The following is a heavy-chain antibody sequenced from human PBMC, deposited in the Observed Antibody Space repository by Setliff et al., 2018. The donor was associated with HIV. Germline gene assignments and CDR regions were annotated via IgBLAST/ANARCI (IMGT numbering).Heavy chain of an antibody. CDR1: GFTFDDYG. Sequence: GGSLRLSCAASGFTFDDYGLSWVRQAPGKGLEWVSGINWNGGSRGYADFVRGRFTMSRDNAKSTLYLEMNGLRVDDTAVYYCVREADGPPGTYDLWGQGTLVTVSS. CDR3: VREADGPPGTYDL. CDR2: INWNGGSR. V-gene: IGHV3-20*04. J-gene: IGHJ4*02. D-gene: IGHD3-3*01.